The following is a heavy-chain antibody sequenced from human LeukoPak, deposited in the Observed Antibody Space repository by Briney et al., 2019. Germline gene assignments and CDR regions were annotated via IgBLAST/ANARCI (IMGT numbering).Heavy chain of an antibody. Sequence: PGGSLRLSCAASGFSLSNYWMHWVRQAPGKGLMWVSQISPDGSQTFYADSVKGRFTISRDNAKNTLFLQMDSLRAEDTALYSCVRSLRSADFWGQGTLVTVSS. V-gene: IGHV3-74*01. CDR3: VRSLRSADF. J-gene: IGHJ4*02. CDR1: GFSLSNYW. CDR2: ISPDGSQT.